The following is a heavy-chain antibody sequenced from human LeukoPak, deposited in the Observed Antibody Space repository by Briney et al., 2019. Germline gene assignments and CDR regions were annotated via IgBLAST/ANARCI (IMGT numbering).Heavy chain of an antibody. CDR2: ISYDGSSK. Sequence: GGSLRLSCAASGFTFSSYGMPWVRQAPGKGLEWVAVISYDGSSKYYADSVKGRFTISRDNSKNTLYLQMNSLRAEDTALYYCAKGRTYYYYDSSSYSVFDYWGQGTLVTVSS. V-gene: IGHV3-30*18. CDR1: GFTFSSYG. J-gene: IGHJ4*02. D-gene: IGHD3-22*01. CDR3: AKGRTYYYYDSSSYSVFDY.